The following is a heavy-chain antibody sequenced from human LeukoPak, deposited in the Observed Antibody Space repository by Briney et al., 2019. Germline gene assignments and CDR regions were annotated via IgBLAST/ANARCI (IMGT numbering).Heavy chain of an antibody. CDR2: IYHSGST. CDR3: ARDLPHYDFWSGYYLDAFDI. CDR1: GYSISSGYY. J-gene: IGHJ3*02. D-gene: IGHD3-3*01. Sequence: PSETLSLTCTVSGYSISSGYYWGWIRQPPGKGLEWIGSIYHSGSTYYNPSLKSRVTISVDTSKNQFSLKLSSVTAADTAVYYCARDLPHYDFWSGYYLDAFDIWGQGTMVTVSS. V-gene: IGHV4-38-2*02.